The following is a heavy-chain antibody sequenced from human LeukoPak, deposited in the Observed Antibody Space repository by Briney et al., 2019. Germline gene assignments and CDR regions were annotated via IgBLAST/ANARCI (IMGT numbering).Heavy chain of an antibody. CDR2: IYYSGST. J-gene: IGHJ4*02. D-gene: IGHD6-19*01. CDR1: GGSISSYY. CDR3: AISVAGTSHFDY. Sequence: SETLSLTCTVSGGSISSYYWSWIRQPPGKGLEWIGYIYYSGSTNYNPSLKSRVTISVDTSKNQFSLKLSSVTAADTAVYYCAISVAGTSHFDYWGQGTLVTISS. V-gene: IGHV4-59*01.